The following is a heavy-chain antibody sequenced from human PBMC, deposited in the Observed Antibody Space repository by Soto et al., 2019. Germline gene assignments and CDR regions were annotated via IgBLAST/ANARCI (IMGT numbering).Heavy chain of an antibody. CDR2: ISSSSSYI. D-gene: IGHD1-26*01. J-gene: IGHJ5*02. Sequence: GGSLRLSCAASGFTFSSYSMNWVRQAPGKGLEWVSSISSSSSYIYYADSVKGRFTISRDNAKNSLYLQMNRLRAEDTAVYYCARDVVGATRSWFDPWGQGTLVTVSS. V-gene: IGHV3-21*01. CDR1: GFTFSSYS. CDR3: ARDVVGATRSWFDP.